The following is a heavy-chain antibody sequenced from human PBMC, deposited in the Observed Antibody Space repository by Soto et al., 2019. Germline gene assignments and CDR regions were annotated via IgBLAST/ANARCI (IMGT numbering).Heavy chain of an antibody. D-gene: IGHD3-3*01. Sequence: GGSLRLSCAASGFTFSSYWMHWVRQAPGKGLEWVAVISYDGSNKYYADSVKGRFTISRDNSKNTLYLQMNSLRAEDTAVYYCAKGIGYYDFWSAFDYWGQGTLVTVSS. CDR1: GFTFSSYW. V-gene: IGHV3-30*18. J-gene: IGHJ4*02. CDR2: ISYDGSNK. CDR3: AKGIGYYDFWSAFDY.